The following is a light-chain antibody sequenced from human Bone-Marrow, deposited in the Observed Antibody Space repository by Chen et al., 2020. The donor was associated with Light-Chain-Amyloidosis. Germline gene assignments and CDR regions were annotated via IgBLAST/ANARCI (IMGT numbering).Light chain of an antibody. CDR1: DLPTKY. Sequence: SYELTQPPSVSVSPGQTARITCSGDDLPTKYAYWYQQKPGQAPVLVIHRDTERPSGISERCSGSSAGTTATLTSSGVQAEDEADYHCQSADSSGTDEVIFGGGTKLTVL. CDR3: QSADSSGTDEVI. CDR2: RDT. V-gene: IGLV3-25*03. J-gene: IGLJ2*01.